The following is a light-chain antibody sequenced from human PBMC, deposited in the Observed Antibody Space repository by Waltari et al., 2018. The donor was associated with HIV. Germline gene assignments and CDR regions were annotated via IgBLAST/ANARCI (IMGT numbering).Light chain of an antibody. J-gene: IGKJ1*01. CDR3: QQYFYAPQT. V-gene: IGKV4-1*01. CDR2: WAS. Sequence: IVMPQSPDSLVVSLGGRAPIHCRSRPSVFYKSYNRDYLAWYQHKPGQPPKLLAYWASTRAAGVPDRFTGSGSGTNFTLTISSLQAEDVAVYYCQQYFYAPQTFGQGTKVEIK. CDR1: PSVFYKSYNRDY.